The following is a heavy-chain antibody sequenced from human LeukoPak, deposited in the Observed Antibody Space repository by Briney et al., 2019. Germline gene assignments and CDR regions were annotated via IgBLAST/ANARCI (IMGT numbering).Heavy chain of an antibody. CDR2: INPNSGGT. J-gene: IGHJ4*02. V-gene: IGHV1-2*02. CDR3: ARTDYGSIPYY. CDR1: GYTLTELS. Sequence: ASVKVSCKVSGYTLTELSMHWVRQAPGKGLEWMGWINPNSGGTNYAQKSQGRVTMTRDTSISTAYMELSRLRSDDTAVYYCARTDYGSIPYYWGQGTLVTVSS. D-gene: IGHD3-10*01.